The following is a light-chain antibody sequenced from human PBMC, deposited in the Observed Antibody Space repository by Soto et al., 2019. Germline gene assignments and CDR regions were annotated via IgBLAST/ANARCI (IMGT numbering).Light chain of an antibody. J-gene: IGLJ2*01. CDR1: TGAVTSGHY. V-gene: IGLV7-46*01. CDR2: DTC. CDR3: LLSYSGARV. Sequence: QAVVTQEPSLTVSPGGTVTLTCGSSTGAVTSGHYPYWFQQKPGQAPRTLIYDTCSKYSWTPARFSGSLLGGKAALTLSGAQPEDEAEYYCLLSYSGARVFGGGTKLTVL.